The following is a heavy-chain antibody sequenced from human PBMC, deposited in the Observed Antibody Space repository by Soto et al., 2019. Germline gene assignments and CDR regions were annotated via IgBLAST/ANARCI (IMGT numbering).Heavy chain of an antibody. V-gene: IGHV4-34*01. CDR1: GGSFSGYF. CDR2: INHSGST. CDR3: ARRPNCDSTSCSRGRNWFDP. J-gene: IGHJ5*02. D-gene: IGHD2-2*01. Sequence: PSETLSLTCAVYGGSFSGYFWTWIRQPPGKGLEWIGEINHSGSTNYNPSLKSRVTISGDTSKNQFSLKLTSVTAADTAVYFCARRPNCDSTSCSRGRNWFDPWGQGILVTVSS.